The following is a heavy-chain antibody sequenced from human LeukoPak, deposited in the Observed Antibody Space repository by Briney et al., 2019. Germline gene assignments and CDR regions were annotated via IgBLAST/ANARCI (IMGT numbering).Heavy chain of an antibody. CDR2: ISWNSGSI. V-gene: IGHV3-9*01. J-gene: IGHJ6*02. CDR3: AKELPTYYGMDV. D-gene: IGHD2-15*01. Sequence: GGSLRLSCAASGFTFDDYAMHWVRQAPGEGLEWVSGISWNSGSIGYADSVKGRFTISRDNAKNSLYLQMNSLRAEDTALYYCAKELPTYYGMDVWGQGTTVTVSS. CDR1: GFTFDDYA.